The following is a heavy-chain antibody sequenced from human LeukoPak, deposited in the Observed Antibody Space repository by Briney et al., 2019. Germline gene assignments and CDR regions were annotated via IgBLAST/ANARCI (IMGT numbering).Heavy chain of an antibody. D-gene: IGHD6-13*01. CDR2: IKQDGSEK. CDR3: ARGSAAAGTYWFSP. CDR1: GFTFSSYW. J-gene: IGHJ5*02. V-gene: IGHV3-7*01. Sequence: PGGSLTLSCAASGFTFSSYWISWVRQAPGKGLEWVANIKQDGSEKYYVDSVKGRFTISRDNAKNSLYLQMNSLRAEDTAVYYCARGSAAAGTYWFSPGRQGTLVTVSS.